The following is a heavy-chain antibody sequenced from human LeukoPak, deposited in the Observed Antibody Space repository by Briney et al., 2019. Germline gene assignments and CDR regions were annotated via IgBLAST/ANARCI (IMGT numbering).Heavy chain of an antibody. Sequence: GGSLRLSCAASGFTFSRHWMGWVRQAPGKGPEWVASIKQDGSQYYVDSVKGRFIISRDNAKNSLYLQMNSLRAEDTAVYYCARIVKVGGTRQFDYWGKGTLVTVSS. CDR3: ARIVKVGGTRQFDY. CDR1: GFTFSRHW. CDR2: IKQDGSQ. V-gene: IGHV3-7*01. J-gene: IGHJ4*02. D-gene: IGHD1-26*01.